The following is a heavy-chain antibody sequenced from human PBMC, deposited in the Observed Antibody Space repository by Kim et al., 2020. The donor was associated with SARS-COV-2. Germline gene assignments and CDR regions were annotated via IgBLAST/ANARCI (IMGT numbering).Heavy chain of an antibody. V-gene: IGHV3-74*01. D-gene: IGHD2-21*02. CDR3: ARGRDYY. J-gene: IGHJ4*02. Sequence: GGSLRRSCAASGFTFSTYPMFWVRQAPGKGLVWVSRISEDGSSTTYADSVKGRFIISRDNAKNTLYLQMNSLRDEDTAVYYCARGRDYYCAQGTQVTVAS. CDR1: GFTFSTYP. CDR2: ISEDGSST.